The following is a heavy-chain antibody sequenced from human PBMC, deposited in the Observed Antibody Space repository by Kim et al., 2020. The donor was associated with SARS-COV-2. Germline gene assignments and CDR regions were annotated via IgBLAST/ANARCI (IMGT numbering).Heavy chain of an antibody. CDR3: ARAPLGYCSGGSCCGMDG. J-gene: IGHJ6*02. D-gene: IGHD2-15*01. Sequence: ASVKVSCKASGYTFTSYAMHWVRQAPGQRLEWMGWINAGNGNTKYSQKFQGRVTITRDTSASTAYMELSSLRSEDTAVYYCARAPLGYCSGGSCCGMDGWGQGTTVTVSS. V-gene: IGHV1-3*01. CDR2: INAGNGNT. CDR1: GYTFTSYA.